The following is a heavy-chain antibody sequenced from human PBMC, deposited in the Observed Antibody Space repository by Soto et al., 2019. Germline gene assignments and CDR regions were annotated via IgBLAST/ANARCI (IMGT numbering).Heavy chain of an antibody. J-gene: IGHJ6*02. CDR3: ASSYYDFWSVAYGMAV. V-gene: IGHV3-30-3*01. D-gene: IGHD3-3*01. CDR1: GFTFSSYT. CDR2: ISNNGINK. Sequence: GSLRLSCAASGFTFSSYTMYWVRQAPGKGLEWVAAISNNGINKYYADSVKGRFTISRDNSKNTLYLQMNSLRAEDTAVYYCASSYYDFWSVAYGMAVWGQGTTVTVSS.